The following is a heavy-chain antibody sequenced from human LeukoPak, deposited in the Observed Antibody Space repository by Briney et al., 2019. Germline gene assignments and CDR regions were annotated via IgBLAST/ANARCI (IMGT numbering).Heavy chain of an antibody. CDR1: GFTFDDYA. V-gene: IGHV3-9*01. D-gene: IGHD1/OR15-1a*01. J-gene: IGHJ4*02. CDR3: AKGKQQDFDY. Sequence: PGGSLRLSCAASGFTFDDYAMHWVRQAPGKGLEWVSGISWNSGTIAYADSVKGRFTISRDNAKNSLYLQMNSLRVEDTALYYCAKGKQQDFDYWGQGTLVTVTS. CDR2: ISWNSGTI.